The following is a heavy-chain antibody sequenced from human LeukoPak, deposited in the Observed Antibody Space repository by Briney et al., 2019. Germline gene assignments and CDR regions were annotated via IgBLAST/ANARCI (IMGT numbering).Heavy chain of an antibody. V-gene: IGHV5-51*01. CDR3: ARVDTATIKD. CDR1: GYSFTNYW. D-gene: IGHD5-24*01. Sequence: HGESLKISCKGSGYSFTNYWIGWVRQMPGKGLEWMGIIYPDDSDTRYSPSFQGQVTISADKSISTAYLQWSSLKASDTAMYFCARVDTATIKDWGRGTLVTVSS. J-gene: IGHJ4*02. CDR2: IYPDDSDT.